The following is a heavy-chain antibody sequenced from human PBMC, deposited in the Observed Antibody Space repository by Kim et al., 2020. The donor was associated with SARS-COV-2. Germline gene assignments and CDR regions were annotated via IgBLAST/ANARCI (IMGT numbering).Heavy chain of an antibody. CDR3: AKGISTYSGSYRRLGYFDY. CDR1: GFTFSSYG. CDR2: ISYDGSNK. D-gene: IGHD1-26*01. V-gene: IGHV3-30*18. J-gene: IGHJ4*02. Sequence: GGSLRLSCAASGFTFSSYGMHWVRQAPGKGLEWVAVISYDGSNKYYADSVKGRFTISRDNSKNTLYLQMNSLRAEDTAVYYCAKGISTYSGSYRRLGYFDYWGQGTLVTVSS.